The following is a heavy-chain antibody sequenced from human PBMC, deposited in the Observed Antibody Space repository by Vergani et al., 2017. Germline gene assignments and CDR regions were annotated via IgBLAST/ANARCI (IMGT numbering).Heavy chain of an antibody. D-gene: IGHD6-19*01. J-gene: IGHJ6*02. V-gene: IGHV3-43*01. CDR1: GFTFDDYT. CDR2: ISWDGGST. CDR3: AKDISGWPVYYYYYYGMDV. Sequence: EVQLVESGGVVVQPGGSLRLSCAASGFTFDDYTMHWVRQGPGKGLEWVSLISWDGGSTYYADSVKGRFTISRDNSKNSLYLQMNSLRTEDTALYYCAKDISGWPVYYYYYYGMDVWGQXP.